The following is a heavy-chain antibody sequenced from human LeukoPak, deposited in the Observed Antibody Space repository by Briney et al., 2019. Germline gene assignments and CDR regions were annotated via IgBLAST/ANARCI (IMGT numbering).Heavy chain of an antibody. CDR2: IIPILGIA. V-gene: IGHV1-69*04. CDR1: GGTFSSYA. CDR3: ARGCRGGSCYRFVP. J-gene: IGHJ5*02. D-gene: IGHD2-15*01. Sequence: SVKVSCKASGGTFSSYAISWVRQAPGQGLEWMGRIIPILGIANYAQKFQGRVTITADKSTSTAYMELSSLRSEDTAVYYCARGCRGGSCYRFVPWGQGTLVTVSS.